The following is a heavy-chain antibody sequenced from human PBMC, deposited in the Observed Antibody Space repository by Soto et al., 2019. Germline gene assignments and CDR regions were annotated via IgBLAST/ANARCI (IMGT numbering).Heavy chain of an antibody. CDR3: ARWRHGDYLFDY. D-gene: IGHD4-17*01. V-gene: IGHV3-21*01. CDR2: ISSSSSYI. CDR1: GFTFSSYS. J-gene: IGHJ4*02. Sequence: GGSLRLSCAASGFTFSSYSMNWVRQAPGKGLEWVSSISSSSSYIYYADSVKGRFTISRDNAKNSLYLQMNSLRAEDTAVYYCARWRHGDYLFDYWGQGTLVTVSS.